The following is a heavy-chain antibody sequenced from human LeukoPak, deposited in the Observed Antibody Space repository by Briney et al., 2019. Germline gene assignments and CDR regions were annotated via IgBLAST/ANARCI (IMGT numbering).Heavy chain of an antibody. CDR3: ARGLGSSWYADFEDY. Sequence: PSETLSLTCTVSGGSISSYYWSWIRQPAGKGLEWIGRIYTSGSTNYNPSLKSRVTMSVDTSKNQFSLKLSSVTAADTAVYYCARGLGSSWYADFEDYWGQGTLVTVSS. D-gene: IGHD6-13*01. CDR1: GGSISSYY. V-gene: IGHV4-4*07. J-gene: IGHJ4*02. CDR2: IYTSGST.